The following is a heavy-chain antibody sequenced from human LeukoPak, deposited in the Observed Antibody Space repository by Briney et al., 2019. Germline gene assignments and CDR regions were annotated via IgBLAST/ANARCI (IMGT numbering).Heavy chain of an antibody. Sequence: ASVKVSCKASGYTFTSYYMHWVRQAPGQGLEWMGIINPSGGSTSYALKFQGRVTMTRDTSTSTVYMELSSLRSEDTAVYYCAREALVGATKGSPLDYWGQGTLVTVSS. J-gene: IGHJ4*02. CDR2: INPSGGST. CDR3: AREALVGATKGSPLDY. V-gene: IGHV1-46*01. CDR1: GYTFTSYY. D-gene: IGHD1-26*01.